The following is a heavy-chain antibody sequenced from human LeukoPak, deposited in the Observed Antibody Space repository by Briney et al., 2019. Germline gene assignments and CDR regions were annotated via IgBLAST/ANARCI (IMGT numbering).Heavy chain of an antibody. CDR3: AKDRIPDGFYSVDY. V-gene: IGHV3-23*01. CDR1: GFTLSRNC. D-gene: IGHD3-3*01. CDR2: IFGNGDGA. Sequence: GGSLRLSCAASGFTLSRNCMNWVRQAPGKGLEWVSVIFGNGDGANYADSVKGRFTISRDNSKNTLYLQMNSLRAEDTAVYYCAKDRIPDGFYSVDYWGQGALVTVSS. J-gene: IGHJ4*02.